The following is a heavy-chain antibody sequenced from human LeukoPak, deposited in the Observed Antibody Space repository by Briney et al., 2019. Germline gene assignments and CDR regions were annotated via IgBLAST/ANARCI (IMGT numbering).Heavy chain of an antibody. D-gene: IGHD2-21*02. V-gene: IGHV1-2*02. Sequence: GASVKVSCKASGYTFTEYYIYWVRQAPGQGLEWMGWIHPNSGGTHYAQKFQGRVTMTGDTSISAAYMDLSGLRSDDTAVYYCARPYHCSQGDCYSSFEYWGQGTLVTVSS. CDR3: ARPYHCSQGDCYSSFEY. CDR1: GYTFTEYY. CDR2: IHPNSGGT. J-gene: IGHJ4*02.